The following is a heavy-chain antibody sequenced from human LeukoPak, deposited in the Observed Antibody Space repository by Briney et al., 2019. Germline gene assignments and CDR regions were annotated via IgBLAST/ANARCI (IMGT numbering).Heavy chain of an antibody. J-gene: IGHJ4*02. CDR1: GFTFSTYG. Sequence: PGRSLRLSCAASGFTFSTYGMHWVRQAPGKGLEWVAVISYDGSNKYYADSVKGRFTISRDNSKNTLYLQMNSLRAEDTAVYYCAKVRNSGYYFDYWGQGTLVTVSS. D-gene: IGHD5-12*01. V-gene: IGHV3-30*18. CDR2: ISYDGSNK. CDR3: AKVRNSGYYFDY.